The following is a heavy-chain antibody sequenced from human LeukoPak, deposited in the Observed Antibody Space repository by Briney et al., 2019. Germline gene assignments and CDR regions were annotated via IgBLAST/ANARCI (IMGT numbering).Heavy chain of an antibody. CDR2: IGGSGGST. CDR1: GFTFSNYA. D-gene: IGHD1-26*01. J-gene: IGHJ4*02. CDR3: AKDRVGAAPMSHFDC. V-gene: IGHV3-23*01. Sequence: GGSLRLSCAASGFTFSNYAMNWVRQAPGEGLEWVSAIGGSGGSTHYADSVEGRFTISRDNSKNTLYLQMNSLRADDTAVYYCAKDRVGAAPMSHFDCWGQGTLVTVSS.